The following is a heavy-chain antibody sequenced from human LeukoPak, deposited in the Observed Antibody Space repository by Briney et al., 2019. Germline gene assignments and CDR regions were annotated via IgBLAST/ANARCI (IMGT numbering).Heavy chain of an antibody. CDR2: IFHTGST. CDR1: GYSISSGYY. Sequence: SETLSLICTFSGYSISSGYYWAWIRQPPGKGLEWIGSIFHTGSTYHNPSLKSRVTISVDTSKNQFSLKLNSVTAADTAVYYSAREHSSSSEDYWGQGTLVTVSS. J-gene: IGHJ4*02. CDR3: AREHSSSSEDY. D-gene: IGHD6-13*01. V-gene: IGHV4-38-2*02.